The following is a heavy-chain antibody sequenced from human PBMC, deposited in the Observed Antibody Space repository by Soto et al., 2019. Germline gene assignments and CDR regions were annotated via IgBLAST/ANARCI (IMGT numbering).Heavy chain of an antibody. CDR1: GGSVSSGSYY. V-gene: IGHV4-61*01. CDR2: IYYSGST. D-gene: IGHD5-12*01. CDR3: AEGAYSGYVFIDY. Sequence: SETLSLTCTVSGGSVSSGSYYWSWIRQPPGKGLEWIGYIYYSGSTNYNPSLKSRVTISVDTSKNQFSLKLSSVTAADTAVYYWAEGAYSGYVFIDYWGREGLV. J-gene: IGHJ4*02.